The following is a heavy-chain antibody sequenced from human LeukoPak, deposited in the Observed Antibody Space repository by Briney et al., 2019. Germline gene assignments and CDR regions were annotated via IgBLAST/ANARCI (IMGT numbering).Heavy chain of an antibody. D-gene: IGHD3-10*01. CDR3: ARGRGLTLSYHYFDY. CDR1: GFTFSPLG. CDR2: ISSGSSTT. V-gene: IGHV3-48*02. J-gene: IGHJ4*02. Sequence: GGSLRLSCAPSGFTFSPLGMNWVRQAPVRGLEWVSYISSGSSTTYYADSVKGRFTISRDNAKNSLYLQVNSLRDEDTAVYYCARGRGLTLSYHYFDYWGQGTLVTVSS.